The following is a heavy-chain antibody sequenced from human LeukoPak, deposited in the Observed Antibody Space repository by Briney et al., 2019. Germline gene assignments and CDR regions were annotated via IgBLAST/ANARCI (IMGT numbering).Heavy chain of an antibody. D-gene: IGHD1-26*01. J-gene: IGHJ3*02. CDR1: GFSSVDYA. Sequence: GGSLRLSCAASGFSSVDYAMHWVRQDPGKGVEWVSGISWNSGSIGYADSVKGRFTISRDNAKNSLYLQMNSLRAEDTDLYYCAKERGARGARAFDIWGQGTMVTVSS. CDR3: AKERGARGARAFDI. CDR2: ISWNSGSI. V-gene: IGHV3-9*02.